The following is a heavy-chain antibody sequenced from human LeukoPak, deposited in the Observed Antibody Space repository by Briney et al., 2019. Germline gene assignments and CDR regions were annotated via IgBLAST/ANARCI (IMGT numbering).Heavy chain of an antibody. D-gene: IGHD6-19*01. J-gene: IGHJ5*02. CDR3: ARRLSSGRYSGS. Sequence: SETLSLTCAVYGGSFSGYYWSWIRQPPGKGLEWIGEINHSGSTNYNPSLKSRVTISVDTSKNQSSLKLSSVTAADTAVYYCARRLSSGRYSGSWGQGTLVTVSS. V-gene: IGHV4-34*01. CDR1: GGSFSGYY. CDR2: INHSGST.